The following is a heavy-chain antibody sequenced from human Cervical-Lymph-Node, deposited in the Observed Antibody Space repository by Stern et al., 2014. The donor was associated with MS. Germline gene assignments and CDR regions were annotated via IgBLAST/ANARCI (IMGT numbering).Heavy chain of an antibody. CDR2: IYYSGST. D-gene: IGHD3-22*01. Sequence: QLHLQQSGPGLVKPSQTLPLTCTVSGGSISSGDYYWSWIPQPPGKGLAWIGHIYYSGSTYYSPSLKSRVTISVDTSKNQFSLKLSSVTAADTAVYYCARGGEYYDSSGYSLLDYWGQGTLVTVSS. V-gene: IGHV4-30-4*08. CDR1: GGSISSGDYY. CDR3: ARGGEYYDSSGYSLLDY. J-gene: IGHJ4*02.